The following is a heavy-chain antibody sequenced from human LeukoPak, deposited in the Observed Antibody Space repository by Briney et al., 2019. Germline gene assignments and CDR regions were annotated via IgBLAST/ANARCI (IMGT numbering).Heavy chain of an antibody. CDR2: INHSGST. CDR1: GDSISSYY. CDR3: ARRPGVRDGSYYYDSSGYPYYFDY. J-gene: IGHJ4*02. D-gene: IGHD3-22*01. V-gene: IGHV4-34*01. Sequence: PSETLSLTCTVSGDSISSYYWSWIRQPPGKGLEWIGEINHSGSTNYNPSLKSRVTISVDTSKNQFSLKLSSVTAADTAVYYCARRPGVRDGSYYYDSSGYPYYFDYWGQGTLVTVSS.